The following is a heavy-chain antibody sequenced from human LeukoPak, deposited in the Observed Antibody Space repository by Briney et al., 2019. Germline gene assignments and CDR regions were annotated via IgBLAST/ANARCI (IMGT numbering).Heavy chain of an antibody. CDR3: TTEAPYTSGWFS. J-gene: IGHJ5*02. Sequence: AGGSLRLSCAACGFMFSDYAMHWVRQTPGKGLEWVGRIKTRGDGATTDFTAPVKGRFAISRDDSKSTLYLHMNSLTIDDTAVYYCTTEAPYTSGWFSWGQGTLVTVSS. V-gene: IGHV3-15*05. CDR1: GFMFSDYA. D-gene: IGHD6-13*01. CDR2: IKTRGDGATT.